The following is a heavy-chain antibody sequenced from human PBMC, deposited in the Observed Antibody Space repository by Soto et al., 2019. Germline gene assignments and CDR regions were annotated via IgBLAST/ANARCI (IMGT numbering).Heavy chain of an antibody. CDR2: IIPIFGTA. J-gene: IGHJ4*02. Sequence: QVQLVQSGAEVKKPGSSVKVSCKASGGTFSSYAISWVRQAPGQGLEWMGGIIPIFGTANYAQKFQGRVTITADESTSTAYRELSSLRSEDTAVYYCARDPVGYDYGGTGGFGYWGQGTLVTVSS. CDR3: ARDPVGYDYGGTGGFGY. CDR1: GGTFSSYA. D-gene: IGHD4-17*01. V-gene: IGHV1-69*01.